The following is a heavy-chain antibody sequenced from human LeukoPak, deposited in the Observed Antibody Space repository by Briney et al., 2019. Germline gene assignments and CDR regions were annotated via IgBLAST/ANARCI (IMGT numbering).Heavy chain of an antibody. D-gene: IGHD3-22*01. V-gene: IGHV1-2*02. CDR1: GYTFTGYY. CDR2: INPNSGGT. CDR3: ARGDTYYYDSSGYYYIGGAFDI. J-gene: IGHJ3*02. Sequence: ASVKVSCKASGYTFTGYYMHWVRQAPGQGLEWMGWINPNSGGTNYAQKFQGRVTMTRDTSISTAYMELSRLRSDDTAVYYCARGDTYYYDSSGYYYIGGAFDIWGQGTMVTVSS.